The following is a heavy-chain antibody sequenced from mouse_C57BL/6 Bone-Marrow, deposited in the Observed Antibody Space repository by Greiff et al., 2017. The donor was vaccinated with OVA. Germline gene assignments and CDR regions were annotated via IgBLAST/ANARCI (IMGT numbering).Heavy chain of an antibody. D-gene: IGHD2-2*01. V-gene: IGHV1-42*01. CDR2: INPSTGGT. J-gene: IGHJ2*01. Sequence: EVQLQQSGPELVKPGASVKISCKASGYSFTGYYMNWVKQSPEKSLEWIGEINPSTGGTTYNQKFKAKATLTVDKSSSTAYMQLKSLTSEDSAVYYCARGVTMVTTDYFDYWGQGTTLTVSS. CDR3: ARGVTMVTTDYFDY. CDR1: GYSFTGYY.